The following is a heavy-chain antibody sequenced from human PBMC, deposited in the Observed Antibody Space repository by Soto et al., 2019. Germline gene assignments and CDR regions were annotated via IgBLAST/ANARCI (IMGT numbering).Heavy chain of an antibody. CDR1: GYSFTSYW. CDR2: IDPSDSQT. Sequence: HGESLHISCQCSGYSFTSYWITWVRQKPGKGLAWMGRIDPSDSQTYYSPSFRGHVTISATKSITTVFLQWSSLRASDTAMYYCARQIYDSDTGPNFQYYFDSWGQGTPVTVSS. CDR3: ARQIYDSDTGPNFQYYFDS. D-gene: IGHD3-22*01. V-gene: IGHV5-10-1*01. J-gene: IGHJ4*02.